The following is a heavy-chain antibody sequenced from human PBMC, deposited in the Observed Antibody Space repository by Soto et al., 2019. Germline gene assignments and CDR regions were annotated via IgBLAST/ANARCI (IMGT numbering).Heavy chain of an antibody. J-gene: IGHJ4*01. D-gene: IGHD2-15*01. Sequence: SETLSLTCTVSGGSISSSSYYWGWIRQPPGKGLEWIGSIYYSGSSYYNPSLKSRVTISVDTCKNQFSLKRRYVTAEDTAVYYWGSRLIGGLVDYWRQGTLVTVCS. CDR2: IYYSGSS. V-gene: IGHV4-39*01. CDR3: GSRLIGGLVDY. CDR1: GGSISSSSYY.